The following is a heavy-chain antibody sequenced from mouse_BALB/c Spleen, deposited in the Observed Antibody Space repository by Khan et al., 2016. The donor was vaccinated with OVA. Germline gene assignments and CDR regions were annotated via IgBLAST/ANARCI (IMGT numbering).Heavy chain of an antibody. J-gene: IGHJ3*01. D-gene: IGHD1-1*01. CDR3: ARGNYYGSSSWFGY. V-gene: IGHV1-9*01. CDR2: ILPGSGRN. CDR1: GYTFSSYW. Sequence: QVQLQQSGAELMKPGASVKISCKATGYTFSSYWIEWVKQRPGHGLEWIGEILPGSGRNNYNEKFTCKATFTPDTSSTTAYMQLSTLTSDDSSVYYGARGNYYGSSSWFGYWGQGTLVTVSA.